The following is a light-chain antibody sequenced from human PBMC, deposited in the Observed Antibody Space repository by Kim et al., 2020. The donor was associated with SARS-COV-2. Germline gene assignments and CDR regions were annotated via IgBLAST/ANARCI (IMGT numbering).Light chain of an antibody. Sequence: EIMLTQSPGTLSLSPGERATLSCRASETLKGTYLVWYQQRPGQAPRRLIYGASNRAAGIPDRFSGIVSGTTFTLTITRLEPEDFAVYYCQQYARSPRTFGQGTKVDIK. V-gene: IGKV3-20*01. J-gene: IGKJ1*01. CDR1: ETLKGTY. CDR3: QQYARSPRT. CDR2: GAS.